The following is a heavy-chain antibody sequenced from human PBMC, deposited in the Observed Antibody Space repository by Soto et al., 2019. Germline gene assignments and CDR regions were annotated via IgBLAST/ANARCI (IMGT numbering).Heavy chain of an antibody. CDR2: SSASGRSR. CDR1: GIEFSNYA. Sequence: GGSLRLSCVASGIEFSNYAMSWVRQAPGKGVEWVSISSASGRSRYHADAVKGRFTISRDNSKNTLYLHMTNLRAEDTAVYYCAKDGNWLDVYFDVWGQGTPVTVSS. J-gene: IGHJ4*02. CDR3: AKDGNWLDVYFDV. V-gene: IGHV3-23*01. D-gene: IGHD6-19*01.